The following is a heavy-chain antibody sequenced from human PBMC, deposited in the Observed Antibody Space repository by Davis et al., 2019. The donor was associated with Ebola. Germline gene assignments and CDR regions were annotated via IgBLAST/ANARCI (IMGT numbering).Heavy chain of an antibody. CDR1: GFTFSSYG. CDR2: ISYDGSNK. V-gene: IGHV3-30*18. J-gene: IGHJ4*02. D-gene: IGHD3-10*01. Sequence: GGSLRLSCAASGFTFSSYGMHWVRQAPGKGLEWVAVISYDGSNKYYADSVKGRFTISRDNSKNTRYLQMNSLRAEDTAVYYCTKGRGGRGGYFDYWGQGTLVTVSS. CDR3: TKGRGGRGGYFDY.